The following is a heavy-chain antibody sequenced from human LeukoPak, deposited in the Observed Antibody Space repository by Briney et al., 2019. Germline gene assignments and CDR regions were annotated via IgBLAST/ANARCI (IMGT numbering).Heavy chain of an antibody. CDR3: VRGPPNWGFDF. J-gene: IGHJ4*02. CDR1: GYTFTSYD. V-gene: IGHV1-8*01. D-gene: IGHD7-27*01. Sequence: VASVKVSCKASGYTFTSYDINWVRHATGQGLEWMGWMSPNSGDTGYAQKFQGRVTMTRDTSISTAYMELTSLRSEDTAIYYCVRGPPNWGFDFWGQGALVTVSS. CDR2: MSPNSGDT.